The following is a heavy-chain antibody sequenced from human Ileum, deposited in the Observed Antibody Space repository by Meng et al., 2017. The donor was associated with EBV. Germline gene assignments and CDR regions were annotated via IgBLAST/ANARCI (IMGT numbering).Heavy chain of an antibody. CDR3: AREEGGRFDS. Sequence: QGQLVQSGADMKKAGASVEISCKASGYKFDDYTIQWLRQAPGQRLEWLGWINPGIGSTYDSKTIRGRLTITMDTSASTVYMRLTSLTSEDTAVYYCAREEGGRFDSWGQGTLVTVSS. CDR2: INPGIGST. D-gene: IGHD2-15*01. CDR1: GYKFDDYT. J-gene: IGHJ4*02. V-gene: IGHV1-3*01.